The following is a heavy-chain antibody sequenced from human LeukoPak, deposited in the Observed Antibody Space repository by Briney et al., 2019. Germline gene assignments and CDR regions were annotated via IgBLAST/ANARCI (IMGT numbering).Heavy chain of an antibody. V-gene: IGHV3-33*01. CDR3: ARDKGYFDY. CDR1: GFTFSSYG. Sequence: GRSLRLSCAASGFTFSSYGMHWVRQAPGKGLEWVAVMWYDGSNKYYADSVKGRFTISRDNSKNTLYLQMNSLRAEDTAVYYCARDKGYFDYWGQGTLVTVSS. J-gene: IGHJ4*02. CDR2: MWYDGSNK.